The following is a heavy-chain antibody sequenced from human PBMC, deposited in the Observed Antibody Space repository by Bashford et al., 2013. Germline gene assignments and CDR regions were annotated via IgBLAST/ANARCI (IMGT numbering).Heavy chain of an antibody. J-gene: IGHJ4*02. Sequence: GESLKISCQTSGYNFNTYWIAWVRQKPGKGLEWMGTIYGGDSEIKYSPSFQGRVTLSADKSIVTAYLQWDSLQASDTAMYFCARGAYSYNYLYYFDFWGQGTLVTVSS. V-gene: IGHV5-51*01. CDR2: IYGGDSEI. CDR1: GYNFNTYW. D-gene: IGHD5-18*01. CDR3: ARGAYSYNYLYYFDF.